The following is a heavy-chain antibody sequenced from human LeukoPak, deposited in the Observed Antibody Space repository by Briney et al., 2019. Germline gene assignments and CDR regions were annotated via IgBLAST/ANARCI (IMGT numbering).Heavy chain of an antibody. CDR3: AKAGYYDSSGHYENYYYYYMDV. CDR1: GFTFSSYG. Sequence: GGSLRLSCAASGFTFSSYGMHWVRQAPGKGLEWVAFIRYDGSNKYYADSVKGRFTISRDNSKNTLYLQMNSLRAEDTAVYYCAKAGYYDSSGHYENYYYYYMDVWGKGTTVTVSS. J-gene: IGHJ6*03. D-gene: IGHD3-22*01. CDR2: IRYDGSNK. V-gene: IGHV3-30*02.